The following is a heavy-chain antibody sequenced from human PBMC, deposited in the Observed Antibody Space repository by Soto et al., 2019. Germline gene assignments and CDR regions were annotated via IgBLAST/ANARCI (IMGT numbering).Heavy chain of an antibody. V-gene: IGHV1-18*01. CDR3: ARDRGAYGMDV. CDR2: ISAYNGNT. J-gene: IGHJ6*02. Sequence: QVQLVQSGAEVKKPGASVKVSCKASGYTFTSYGISWVRQAPGQGLEWMGWISAYNGNTNDAQKLQGRVTMTTDTSPSTAYMERRSLRSDDTAVYYCARDRGAYGMDVWGQGTTVTVSS. CDR1: GYTFTSYG.